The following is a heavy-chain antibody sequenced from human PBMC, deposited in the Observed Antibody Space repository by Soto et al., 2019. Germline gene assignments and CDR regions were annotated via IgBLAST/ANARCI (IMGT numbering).Heavy chain of an antibody. Sequence: KPSETLSLTCDVSGGSIISSYWWTWVRQSPGKGLEWIGEVFHSGITKYNPSLKSRVTLSVDKSKNQFSLKLTSVAAADTAVYYCARDGFYGSGSYYKRRYYYYGMDVWGQGTTVT. CDR2: VFHSGIT. J-gene: IGHJ6*02. V-gene: IGHV4-4*02. D-gene: IGHD3-10*01. CDR3: ARDGFYGSGSYYKRRYYYYGMDV. CDR1: GGSIISSYW.